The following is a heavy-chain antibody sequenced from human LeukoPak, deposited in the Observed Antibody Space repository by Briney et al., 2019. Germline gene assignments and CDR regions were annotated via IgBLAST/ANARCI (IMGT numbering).Heavy chain of an antibody. CDR2: IGDSGGRK. J-gene: IGHJ4*02. D-gene: IGHD3-22*01. Sequence: GGSLRLSCAVSGITLSNYGMSWVRQAPGKGLEWVAGIGDSGGRKNYADSVKGRFTISRDNPKNTLYLQMNSLRAEDTAVYFCAKRGVVIRVILVGFHKEAYYFDSWGQGALVTVSS. CDR3: AKRGVVIRVILVGFHKEAYYFDS. V-gene: IGHV3-23*01. CDR1: GITLSNYG.